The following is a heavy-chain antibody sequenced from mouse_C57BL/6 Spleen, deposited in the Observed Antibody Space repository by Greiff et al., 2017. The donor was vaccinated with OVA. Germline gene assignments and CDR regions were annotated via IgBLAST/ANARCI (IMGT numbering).Heavy chain of an antibody. CDR1: GYTFTSYW. CDR2: IDPSDSYT. V-gene: IGHV1-59*01. Sequence: QVQLKQPGAELVRPGTSVKLSCKASGYTFTSYWMHWVKQRPGQGLEWIGVIDPSDSYTNYNQKFKGKATLTVDTSSSTAYMQLSSLTSEDSAVDYCARESSSSFAYWGQGTLVTVSA. CDR3: ARESSSSFAY. D-gene: IGHD3-2*02. J-gene: IGHJ3*01.